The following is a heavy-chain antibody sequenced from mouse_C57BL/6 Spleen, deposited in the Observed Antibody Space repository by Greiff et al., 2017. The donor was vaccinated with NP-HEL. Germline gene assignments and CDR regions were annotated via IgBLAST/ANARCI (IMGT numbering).Heavy chain of an antibody. D-gene: IGHD3-2*02. CDR2: ISYSGST. V-gene: IGHV3-1*01. J-gene: IGHJ3*01. CDR1: GYSITSGYD. Sequence: EVQLVESGPGMVKPSQSLSLTCTVTGYSITSGYDWHWIRHFPGNKLEWMGYISYSGSTNYNPSLKSRISITHDTSKNHFFLKLNSVTTEDTATYYCARAAAQAPFAYWGQGTLVTVSA. CDR3: ARAAAQAPFAY.